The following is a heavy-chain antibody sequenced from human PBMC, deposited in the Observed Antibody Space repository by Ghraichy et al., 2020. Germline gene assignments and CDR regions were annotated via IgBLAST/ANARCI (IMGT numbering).Heavy chain of an antibody. CDR3: AKDLAFWSAYHGFRLDV. Sequence: GGSLRLSCAASGFTFSSYGMHWVRQAPGKGLEWVPVISDGGNNKYYADSVKGRFTISRDNSKNTLYLQMNSLRAEDTAVYFCAKDLAFWSAYHGFRLDVWGKGTTVTVSS. J-gene: IGHJ6*04. CDR2: ISDGGNNK. CDR1: GFTFSSYG. V-gene: IGHV3-30*18. D-gene: IGHD3-3*01.